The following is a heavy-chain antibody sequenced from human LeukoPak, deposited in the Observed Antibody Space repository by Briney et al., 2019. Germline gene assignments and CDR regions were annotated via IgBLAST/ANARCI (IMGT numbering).Heavy chain of an antibody. CDR1: GGSFSGYY. J-gene: IGHJ4*02. CDR2: INHSGST. CDR3: AREEEGGSSSDY. V-gene: IGHV4-34*01. D-gene: IGHD6-13*01. Sequence: PETPSLTCAVYGGSFSGYYWSWIRHPPGERLEWIGEINHSGSTNYNPSRKSRVTISVDTSKNQFSLKLSSVTAADTAAYYCAREEEGGSSSDYWGQGTLVTVSS.